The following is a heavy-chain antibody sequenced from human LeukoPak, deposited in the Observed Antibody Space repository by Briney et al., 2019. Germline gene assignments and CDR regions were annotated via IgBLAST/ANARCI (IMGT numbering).Heavy chain of an antibody. V-gene: IGHV3-74*01. CDR2: INNDGSTT. CDR1: GFTFINYW. D-gene: IGHD6-19*01. J-gene: IGHJ4*02. CDR3: ARVEYSSGWSDFDY. Sequence: GGSLRLSCAASGFTFINYWMHWVRQAPGEGLVWVSHINNDGSTTTYADSVKGRFTISRDNAKNTLYLQMNSLRAEDTALYYRARVEYSSGWSDFDYWGQGTLVTVSS.